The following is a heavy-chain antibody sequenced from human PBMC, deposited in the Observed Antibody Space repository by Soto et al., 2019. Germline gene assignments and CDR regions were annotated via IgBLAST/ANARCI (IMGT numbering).Heavy chain of an antibody. J-gene: IGHJ4*02. Sequence: ASVKVSCKASGYTFTGYYMHWVRQAPGQGLEWMGWINPNSGGTNYAQKFQGWVTMTRDTSISTAYMELSRLRSDDTAVYYCARDMGGSYLYYFDYWGQGTLVTVSS. D-gene: IGHD1-26*01. CDR1: GYTFTGYY. CDR3: ARDMGGSYLYYFDY. V-gene: IGHV1-2*04. CDR2: INPNSGGT.